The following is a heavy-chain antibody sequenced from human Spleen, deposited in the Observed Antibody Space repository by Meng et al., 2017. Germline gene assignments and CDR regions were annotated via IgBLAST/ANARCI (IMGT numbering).Heavy chain of an antibody. CDR2: IYYSGST. CDR1: GYSISSGYY. J-gene: IGHJ4*02. CDR3: ARVGDYDLLSGYPIDY. Sequence: GSLRLSCTVSGYSISSGYYWGWIRQPPGKGLEWIGSIYYSGSTYYNPSLKSRVTISVDTSKNQFSLKLSSVTAADTAVYYCARVGDYDLLSGYPIDYWGQGSLVTVSS. D-gene: IGHD3-3*01. V-gene: IGHV4-38-2*02.